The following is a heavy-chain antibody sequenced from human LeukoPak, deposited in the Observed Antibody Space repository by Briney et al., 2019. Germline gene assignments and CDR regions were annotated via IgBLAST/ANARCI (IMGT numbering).Heavy chain of an antibody. CDR2: FDPEDGET. CDR1: GYTLTELS. CDR3: ARDLGRRCSGGRCYYYYNYMDV. D-gene: IGHD2-15*01. V-gene: IGHV1-24*01. Sequence: ASVKVSCKVSGYTLTELSMHWVRQAPGKGLEWMGGFDPEDGETIYAQKFQGRVTMTTDTSTSTAYMELRSLRSDDTAVYYCARDLGRRCSGGRCYYYYNYMDVWGKGTTVTISS. J-gene: IGHJ6*03.